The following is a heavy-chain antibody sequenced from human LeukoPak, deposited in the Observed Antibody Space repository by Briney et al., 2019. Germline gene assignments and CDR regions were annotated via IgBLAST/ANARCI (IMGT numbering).Heavy chain of an antibody. CDR2: IYYSGST. J-gene: IGHJ5*02. CDR1: GGSISSSSYY. CDR3: AREGPPSTTYYDFWSGSWGNKNWFDP. V-gene: IGHV4-39*02. D-gene: IGHD3-3*01. Sequence: SETLSLTCTVSGGSISSSSYYWGWIRQPPGKGLEWIGSIYYSGSTYYNPSLKSRVTISVDTSKNQFSLKLSSVTAADTAVYYCAREGPPSTTYYDFWSGSWGNKNWFDPWGQGTLVTVSS.